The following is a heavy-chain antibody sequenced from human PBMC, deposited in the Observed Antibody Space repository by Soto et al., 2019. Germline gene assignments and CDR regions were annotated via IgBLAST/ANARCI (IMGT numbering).Heavy chain of an antibody. Sequence: SETLSLTCSVSGDSINSDNYWGWIRQPPGKGLEWIGSIYYRGNTYYNPSLKTRVTISLDKSKSQFSLKLNSVTAADSAVYFCARLEGLATISYYFDYWGQGTLVTVSS. CDR3: ARLEGLATISYYFDY. V-gene: IGHV4-39*01. D-gene: IGHD3-9*01. CDR1: GDSINSDNY. J-gene: IGHJ4*02. CDR2: IYYRGNT.